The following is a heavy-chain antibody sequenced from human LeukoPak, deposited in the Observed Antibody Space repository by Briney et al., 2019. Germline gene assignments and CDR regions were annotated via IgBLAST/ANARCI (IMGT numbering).Heavy chain of an antibody. J-gene: IGHJ4*02. Sequence: GGSLRLSCAPSGFTFNNFAMTWVRQAPGKGLEWVSEITGSGGSTYYADSVKGRFTISRDNSKNTLYLQMNSLRAEDTAVYYCAKDSSGYYDAFDYWGQGTLVTVSS. CDR1: GFTFNNFA. CDR3: AKDSSGYYDAFDY. V-gene: IGHV3-23*01. CDR2: ITGSGGST. D-gene: IGHD3-22*01.